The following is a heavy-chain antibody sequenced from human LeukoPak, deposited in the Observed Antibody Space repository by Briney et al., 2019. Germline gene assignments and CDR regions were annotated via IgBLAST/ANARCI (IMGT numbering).Heavy chain of an antibody. CDR3: ARDYRGYRAPYYFDY. CDR2: IKQDGSEK. Sequence: GGSLRLSCAASGFTFSSYWMSWVRQAPGKGLEWVANIKQDGSEKYYVDSVKGRFTISRDNAKNSLYLQMNSLRAEDTAVYYCARDYRGYRAPYYFDYWGQGTLVTISS. CDR1: GFTFSSYW. V-gene: IGHV3-7*01. J-gene: IGHJ4*02. D-gene: IGHD2-15*01.